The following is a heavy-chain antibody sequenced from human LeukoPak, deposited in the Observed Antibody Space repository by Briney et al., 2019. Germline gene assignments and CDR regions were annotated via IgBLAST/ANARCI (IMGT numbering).Heavy chain of an antibody. Sequence: QSGGSLRLSCAVSGITLSNYGMSWVRQAPGKGLEWVAGISDSGGRTNYADSVKGRFTISRDNPKNTLYLQMNSVRAEDTAVYFCAKRGVVIRVILVGFHKEAYYFDSWGQGALVTVSS. CDR3: AKRGVVIRVILVGFHKEAYYFDS. D-gene: IGHD3-22*01. CDR1: GITLSNYG. V-gene: IGHV3-23*01. CDR2: ISDSGGRT. J-gene: IGHJ4*02.